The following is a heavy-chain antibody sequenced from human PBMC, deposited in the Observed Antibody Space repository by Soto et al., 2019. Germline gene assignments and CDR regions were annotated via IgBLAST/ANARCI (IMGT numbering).Heavy chain of an antibody. D-gene: IGHD5-18*01. CDR3: AMDTAMAPYAFDI. CDR1: GYTFTNYG. Sequence: ASVKVSCKTSGYTFTNYGFSWVRQAPGQGLEYMGWINPYNDNTDYPQKFQGRVTMTTDTSTSTSYMELRSLRSDDTAVYYCAMDTAMAPYAFDIWGQGTMVTVSS. V-gene: IGHV1-18*01. CDR2: INPYNDNT. J-gene: IGHJ3*02.